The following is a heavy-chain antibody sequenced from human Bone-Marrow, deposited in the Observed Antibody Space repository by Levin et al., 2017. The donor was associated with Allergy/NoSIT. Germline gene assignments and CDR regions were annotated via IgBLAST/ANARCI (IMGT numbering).Heavy chain of an antibody. D-gene: IGHD4-17*01. Sequence: GESLKISCTISGFIFADYAMNWVRQAPGRGLDWFSSLDGSSGKTHYADVVKGRFTISRAYSKNTLFLQMNSLRVEDTARYYWAKAGTTVMLDYSYLDVWGEGTAVTVSS. CDR3: AKAGTTVMLDYSYLDV. V-gene: IGHV3-23*01. CDR1: GFIFADYA. J-gene: IGHJ6*03. CDR2: LDGSSGKT.